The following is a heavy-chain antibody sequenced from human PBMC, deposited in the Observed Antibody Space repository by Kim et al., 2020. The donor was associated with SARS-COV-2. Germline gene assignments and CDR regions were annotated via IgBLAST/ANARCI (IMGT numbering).Heavy chain of an antibody. CDR2: INHSGST. CDR3: ARGANLIHDYGDYVGNQIDY. V-gene: IGHV4-34*01. D-gene: IGHD4-17*01. J-gene: IGHJ4*02. Sequence: SETLSLTCAVYGGSFSGYYWSWIRQPPGKGLEWIGEINHSGSTNYNPSLKSRVTISVDTSKNQFSLKLSSVTAADTAVYYCARGANLIHDYGDYVGNQIDYWGQGTLVTVSS. CDR1: GGSFSGYY.